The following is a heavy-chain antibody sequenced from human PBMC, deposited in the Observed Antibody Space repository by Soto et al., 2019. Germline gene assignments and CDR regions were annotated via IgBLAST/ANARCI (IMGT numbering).Heavy chain of an antibody. V-gene: IGHV3-23*01. CDR2: VGVSGATT. CDR3: AKFRGGLGSQTAS. J-gene: IGHJ5*02. D-gene: IGHD3-10*01. Sequence: LGGSLRLSCAASGFTFSSYAMSWVRQAPGKGLEWVSAVGVSGATTYYTDSVKGRFTISRDNSNNTLFLQMHSLRAEDTAIYYWAKFRGGLGSQTASWGQGILVPVX. CDR1: GFTFSSYA.